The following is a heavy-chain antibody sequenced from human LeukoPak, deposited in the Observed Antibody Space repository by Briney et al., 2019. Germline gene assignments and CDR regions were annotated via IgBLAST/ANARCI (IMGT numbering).Heavy chain of an antibody. Sequence: SETLSLTCAVYGGSFSGYYWSWIRQPPGKGLEWIGEINHSGSTNYNPSLKSRVTTSVDTSKNQFSLKLSSVTAADTAVYYCARDVEYFDYWGQGTLVTVSS. CDR2: INHSGST. D-gene: IGHD5-24*01. CDR1: GGSFSGYY. V-gene: IGHV4-34*01. CDR3: ARDVEYFDY. J-gene: IGHJ4*02.